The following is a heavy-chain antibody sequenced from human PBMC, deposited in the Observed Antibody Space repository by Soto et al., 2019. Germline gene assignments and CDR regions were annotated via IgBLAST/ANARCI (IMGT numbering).Heavy chain of an antibody. V-gene: IGHV3-21*01. CDR3: ARDGSGWSRDC. CDR1: GFTFSFSS. D-gene: IGHD6-19*01. Sequence: VGSLRLSCAVSGFTFSFSSMNWVRQAPGKGLEWVSSISSSSDYIYYADSVKGRFTVSRDNAKNALYLQMNSLRAEDTAVYYCARDGSGWSRDCWGQGTLVTVSS. J-gene: IGHJ4*02. CDR2: ISSSSDYI.